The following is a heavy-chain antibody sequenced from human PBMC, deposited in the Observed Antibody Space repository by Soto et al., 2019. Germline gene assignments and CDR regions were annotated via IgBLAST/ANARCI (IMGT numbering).Heavy chain of an antibody. CDR1: GYTFTSYA. V-gene: IGHV1-3*01. CDR3: ARGGDYDILTGYYISDYYYGMDV. D-gene: IGHD3-9*01. Sequence: ASVKVSCKASGYTFTSYAMHWVRQAPGQRLEWMGWINAGNGHTKYSQKFQGRVTITRDTSATTAYMELRSLRSDDTAVYYCARGGDYDILTGYYISDYYYGMDVWGQGTTVTVAS. CDR2: INAGNGHT. J-gene: IGHJ6*02.